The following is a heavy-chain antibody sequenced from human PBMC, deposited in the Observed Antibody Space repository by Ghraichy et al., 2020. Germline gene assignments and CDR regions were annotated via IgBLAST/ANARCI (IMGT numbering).Heavy chain of an antibody. CDR3: ARMGGYKAPLWY. Sequence: SETLSLTCTVSGASFRTYFWSWIRQPPGKGLEWIGDIFYSGSTNYNPSLKSRVTISVDASNNQFSLNLSSVTAADTAVYYCARMGGYKAPLWYWGQGTLVAVSS. D-gene: IGHD3-10*01. J-gene: IGHJ4*02. CDR2: IFYSGST. V-gene: IGHV4-59*01. CDR1: GASFRTYF.